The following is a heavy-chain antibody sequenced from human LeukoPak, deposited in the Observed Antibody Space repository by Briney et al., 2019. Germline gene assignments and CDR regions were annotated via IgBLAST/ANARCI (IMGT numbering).Heavy chain of an antibody. D-gene: IGHD3-22*01. CDR3: ARGLYDSSGYYFEPVIDY. V-gene: IGHV4-34*01. CDR2: INHSGST. Sequence: SETLSLTCAVYGGSFSGYYWSWIRQPPGKGLEWIGEINHSGSTNCNPSLKSRVTISVDTSKNQFSLKLSSVTAADTAVYYCARGLYDSSGYYFEPVIDYWGQGTLVTVSS. CDR1: GGSFSGYY. J-gene: IGHJ4*02.